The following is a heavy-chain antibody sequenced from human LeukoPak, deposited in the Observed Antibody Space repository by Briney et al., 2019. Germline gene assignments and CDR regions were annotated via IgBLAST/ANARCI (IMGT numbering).Heavy chain of an antibody. Sequence: SETLSLTCTVSGGSISSYYWSWIRQPPGKGLEWIGYIYYSGSTYYNPSLKSRVTISVDTSKNQFSLKLSSVTAADTAVYYCARDKWLGYNYYYYYMDVWGKGTTVTVSS. V-gene: IGHV4-59*12. J-gene: IGHJ6*03. CDR2: IYYSGST. CDR1: GGSISSYY. D-gene: IGHD6-19*01. CDR3: ARDKWLGYNYYYYYMDV.